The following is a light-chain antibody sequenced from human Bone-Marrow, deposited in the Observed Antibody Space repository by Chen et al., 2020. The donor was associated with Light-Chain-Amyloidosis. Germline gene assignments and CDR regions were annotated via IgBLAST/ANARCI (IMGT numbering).Light chain of an antibody. CDR1: DLPTKY. CDR2: RDT. V-gene: IGLV3-25*03. Sequence: SYELTQPPSVSVSPGQTARITCSGDDLPTKYAYWYQQKPGRAPVLVIHRDTERPSGISERFSGSSSGTTATLTISGVQAEDEADYHCQSADSSGTYEVIFGGGTKLNVL. CDR3: QSADSSGTYEVI. J-gene: IGLJ2*01.